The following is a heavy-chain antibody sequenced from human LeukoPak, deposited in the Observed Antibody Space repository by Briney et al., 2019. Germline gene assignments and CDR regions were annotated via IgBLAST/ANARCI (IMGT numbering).Heavy chain of an antibody. J-gene: IGHJ5*02. Sequence: SETLSLTCTVSGGSISSSSYYWGWIRQPPGKGLEWIGSIYYSGSTYYNPSLKSRVTISVDTSKNQFSLKLSSVTAADTAVYYCASGDIVVVPAAISSGFDPWGQGTLVTVSS. CDR3: ASGDIVVVPAAISSGFDP. V-gene: IGHV4-39*01. D-gene: IGHD2-2*01. CDR1: GGSISSSSYY. CDR2: IYYSGST.